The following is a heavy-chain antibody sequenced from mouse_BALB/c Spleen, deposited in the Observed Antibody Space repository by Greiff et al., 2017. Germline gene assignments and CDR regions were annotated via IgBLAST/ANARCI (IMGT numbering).Heavy chain of an antibody. Sequence: EVKVVESGGGLVQPGGSLRLSCATSGFTFTDYYMSWVRQPPGKALEWLGFIRNKANGYTTEYSASVKGRFTISRDNSQSILYLQMNTLRAEDSATYYCARDGGVAYWGQGTLVTVSA. CDR1: GFTFTDYY. V-gene: IGHV7-3*02. CDR3: ARDGGVAY. CDR2: IRNKANGYTT. J-gene: IGHJ3*01.